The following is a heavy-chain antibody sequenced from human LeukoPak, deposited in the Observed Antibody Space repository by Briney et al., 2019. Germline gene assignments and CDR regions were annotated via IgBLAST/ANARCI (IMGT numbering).Heavy chain of an antibody. J-gene: IGHJ4*02. Sequence: PGGSLRLSCAASGFTFSSYWMHWVRQAPGKGLEWVSAISGSGGSTYYADSVKGRFTISRDNSKNTLYLQMNSLRAEDTAVYYCARVGSRSGSYYLDYWGQGTLVTVSS. D-gene: IGHD1-26*01. CDR3: ARVGSRSGSYYLDY. CDR2: ISGSGGST. V-gene: IGHV3-23*01. CDR1: GFTFSSYW.